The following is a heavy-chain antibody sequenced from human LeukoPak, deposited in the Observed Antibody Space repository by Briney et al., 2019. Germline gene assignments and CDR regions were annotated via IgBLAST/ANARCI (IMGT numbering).Heavy chain of an antibody. Sequence: SETLSLTCAVSGGSISSGGYSWSWIRQRPGKGLEWIGYIYHSGSTYYNPSLKSRVTISVDRSKNQFSLKLSSVTAADTAVYYCARAVGDYVEVNWFDPWGQGTLVTVSS. CDR2: IYHSGST. V-gene: IGHV4-30-2*01. J-gene: IGHJ5*02. CDR1: GGSISSGGYS. CDR3: ARAVGDYVEVNWFDP. D-gene: IGHD4-17*01.